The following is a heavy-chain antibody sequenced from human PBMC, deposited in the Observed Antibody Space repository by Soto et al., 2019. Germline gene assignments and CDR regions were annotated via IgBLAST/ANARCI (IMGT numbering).Heavy chain of an antibody. J-gene: IGHJ2*01. CDR2: ISYDGSNK. D-gene: IGHD4-17*01. CDR3: ANVLDYGDYDSSWYFDL. V-gene: IGHV3-30*18. Sequence: QVQLVESGGGVVQPGRSLRLSCAASGFTFSSYGMHWVRQAPGKGLEWVAVISYDGSNKYYADSVKGRFTISRDNSKNTLYLQMNSLRAEATAVYYCANVLDYGDYDSSWYFDLWGRGTHVTVSS. CDR1: GFTFSSYG.